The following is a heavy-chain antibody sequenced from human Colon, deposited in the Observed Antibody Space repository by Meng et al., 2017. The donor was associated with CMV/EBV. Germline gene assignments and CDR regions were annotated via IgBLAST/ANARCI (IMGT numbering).Heavy chain of an antibody. CDR2: MSQSGNS. Sequence: QVQLQESGPRLVTPSGTLSLTCAVSGVSVRSGFWWTWVRQAPGKGLEWIGEMSQSGNSNYNPSLKSRLTISIDKSKNQFSLNLTSVTAADTALYFRAASSGWWRIDYWGHGTLVTVSS. CDR1: GVSVRSGFW. V-gene: IGHV4-4*02. J-gene: IGHJ4*01. CDR3: AASSGWWRIDY. D-gene: IGHD6-19*01.